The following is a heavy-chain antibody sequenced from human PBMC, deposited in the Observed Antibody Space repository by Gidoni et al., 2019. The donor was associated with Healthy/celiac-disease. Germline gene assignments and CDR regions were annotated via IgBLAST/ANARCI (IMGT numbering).Heavy chain of an antibody. CDR3: ARGARIAVAGSSYWYFDL. V-gene: IGHV4-34*01. CDR2: INHSGST. J-gene: IGHJ2*01. D-gene: IGHD6-19*01. CDR1: GGSFSGYY. Sequence: QVQLQQWGAGLLKPSETLSLTCAVYGGSFSGYYWSWIRQPPGKGLEWIGEINHSGSTNYNPSLKSRVTISVDTSKNQFSLKLSSVTAADTAVYYCARGARIAVAGSSYWYFDLWGRGTLVTVSS.